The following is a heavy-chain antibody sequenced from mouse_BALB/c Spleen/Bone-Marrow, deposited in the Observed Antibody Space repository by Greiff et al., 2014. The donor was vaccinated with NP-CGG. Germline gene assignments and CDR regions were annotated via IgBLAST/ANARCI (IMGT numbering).Heavy chain of an antibody. CDR2: IWGGGST. J-gene: IGHJ4*01. D-gene: IGHD1-2*01. CDR1: GFSLSRYS. CDR3: ARNIHITTWMYY. Sequence: VQGVESGPGLVAPSQSLSITCTVSGFSLSRYSVHWVRQPPGKGLEWLGMIWGGGSTDYNSALKSRLSISKDNSNSQVFLKMNSLQTDDTAMYYCARNIHITTWMYYWGQGTSVTVSS. V-gene: IGHV2-6-4*01.